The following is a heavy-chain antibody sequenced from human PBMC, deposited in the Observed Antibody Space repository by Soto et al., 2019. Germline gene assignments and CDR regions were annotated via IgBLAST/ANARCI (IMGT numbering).Heavy chain of an antibody. J-gene: IGHJ4*02. Sequence: ETLALTCTVSGGSISSAYYSWIRQPPEKGLGWIGYISYSGSTNYNPSLKSRVTISVDTSKNQFSLKLSSVSAADTAVYYCARVGGYSSPAYYWGQGTLVTVPS. CDR3: ARVGGYSSPAYY. D-gene: IGHD6-13*01. V-gene: IGHV4-59*08. CDR2: ISYSGST. CDR1: GGSISSAY.